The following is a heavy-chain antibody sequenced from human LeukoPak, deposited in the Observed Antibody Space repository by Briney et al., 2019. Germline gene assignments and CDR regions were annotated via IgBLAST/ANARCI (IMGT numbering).Heavy chain of an antibody. D-gene: IGHD3-10*01. CDR1: GFTFSSYG. CDR3: AKGYGSGSDY. CDR2: IRYDGSNK. Sequence: GGSLRLSCAASGFTFSSYGMHWVRQAPGKGLEWVAFIRYDGSNKYCADSVKGRFTISRDNSKNTLYLQMNSLRAEDTAVYYCAKGYGSGSDYWGQGTLVTVSS. V-gene: IGHV3-30*02. J-gene: IGHJ4*02.